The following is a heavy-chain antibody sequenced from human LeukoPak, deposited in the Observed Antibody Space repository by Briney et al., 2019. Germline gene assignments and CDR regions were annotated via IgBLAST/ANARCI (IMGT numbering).Heavy chain of an antibody. CDR2: ISSDNRYI. CDR3: ARDHDIVVVPALSYYGMDV. Sequence: GGSLRLSCAASGFTFSNYNMNWVRQAPGKGLEWVSSISSDNRYIYYADSVRGRFTISRDNAKNSLYLQMNSLRAEDTAVYYCARDHDIVVVPALSYYGMDVWGQGTTVTVSS. V-gene: IGHV3-21*04. CDR1: GFTFSNYN. D-gene: IGHD2-2*01. J-gene: IGHJ6*02.